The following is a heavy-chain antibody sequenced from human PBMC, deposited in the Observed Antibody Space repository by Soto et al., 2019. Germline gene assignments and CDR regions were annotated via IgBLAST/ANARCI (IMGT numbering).Heavy chain of an antibody. V-gene: IGHV3-48*03. D-gene: IGHD3-22*01. Sequence: HPGGSLRLSCAASGFTFSSYEMNWVRQAPGKGLEWVSYISSSGSTIYYADSVKGRFTISRDNAKNSLYLQMNSLRAGDTAVYYCARWGYYYDSSGYWTRRVYGMDVWGQGTTVTVSS. J-gene: IGHJ6*02. CDR2: ISSSGSTI. CDR1: GFTFSSYE. CDR3: ARWGYYYDSSGYWTRRVYGMDV.